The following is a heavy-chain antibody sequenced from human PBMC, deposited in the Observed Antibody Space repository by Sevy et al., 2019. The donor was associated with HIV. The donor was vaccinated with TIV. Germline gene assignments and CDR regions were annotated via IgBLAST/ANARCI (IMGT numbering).Heavy chain of an antibody. J-gene: IGHJ4*02. CDR1: GGSISSYY. CDR2: IYYSGST. D-gene: IGHD2-21*01. CDR3: ARGNVGGYCC. V-gene: IGHV4-59*01. Sequence: SETLSLTCTVSGGSISSYYWSWIRQPPGKGLEWIGYIYYSGSTNYNPSLRSRVTISVDTSKNQFSLKLSSVTAADTAVYYCARGNVGGYCCWGQGTLVTVSS.